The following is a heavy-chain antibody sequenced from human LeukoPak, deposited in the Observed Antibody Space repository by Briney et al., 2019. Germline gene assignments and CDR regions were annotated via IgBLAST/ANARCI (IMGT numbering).Heavy chain of an antibody. D-gene: IGHD2-8*01. CDR3: ARLVSPYFHMDV. CDR2: INHSGST. V-gene: IGHV4-34*01. Sequence: PSETLSLTCAVYGGSFSGYYWSWIRQPPGKGLEWIGEINHSGSTNYNPSLKSRVAISVDTSKNQFSLKLTSVTAADTAVYYCARLVSPYFHMDVWGKGTTVTVSS. CDR1: GGSFSGYY. J-gene: IGHJ6*03.